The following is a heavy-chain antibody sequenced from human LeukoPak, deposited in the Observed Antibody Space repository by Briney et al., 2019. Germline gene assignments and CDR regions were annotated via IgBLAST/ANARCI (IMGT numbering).Heavy chain of an antibody. CDR2: ISSSGSTI. D-gene: IGHD4-17*01. J-gene: IGHJ4*02. CDR3: AKDRHSTTVRPRQDY. Sequence: GGSLRLSCAASGFTFSDYYMSWIRQAPGKGLEWVSYISSSGSTIYYADSVKGRFTISRDNAKNSLYLQMNSLRAEDTAVYYCAKDRHSTTVRPRQDYWGQGTLVTVSS. CDR1: GFTFSDYY. V-gene: IGHV3-11*01.